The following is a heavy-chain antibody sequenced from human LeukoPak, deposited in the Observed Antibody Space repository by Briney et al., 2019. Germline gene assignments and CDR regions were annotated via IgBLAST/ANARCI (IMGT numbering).Heavy chain of an antibody. CDR1: GGSISSHY. D-gene: IGHD3-16*01. Sequence: PSETLSLTCTVSGGSISSHYWSWLRQPPGKGLEWIGYIYYSGSTNYNPSLKSRVTISVDTSKNQFSLKLISVTAADTAVYYCARVKGDRRFYYYYMDVWGKGTTVTAPS. V-gene: IGHV4-59*11. CDR2: IYYSGST. J-gene: IGHJ6*03. CDR3: ARVKGDRRFYYYYMDV.